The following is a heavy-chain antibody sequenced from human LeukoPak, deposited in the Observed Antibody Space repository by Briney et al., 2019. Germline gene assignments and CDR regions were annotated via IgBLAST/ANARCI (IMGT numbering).Heavy chain of an antibody. CDR3: VRELEGVLGDY. V-gene: IGHV4-39*02. J-gene: IGHJ4*02. CDR1: GGSISSSSYY. D-gene: IGHD3-10*02. CDR2: IYYSGST. Sequence: PSETLSLTCTVSGGSISSSSYYWGWIRQPPGKGLEWIGSIYYSGSTYYNPSLKSRVTISRDNSKNTLYLQMNSLRAEDTAVYYCVRELEGVLGDYWGQGTLVTVSS.